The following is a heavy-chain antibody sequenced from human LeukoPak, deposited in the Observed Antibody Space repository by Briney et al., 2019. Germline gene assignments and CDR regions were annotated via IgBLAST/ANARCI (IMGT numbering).Heavy chain of an antibody. J-gene: IGHJ4*02. D-gene: IGHD5-24*01. CDR3: ARGVGRDGYISFDY. CDR1: AYSFTSYW. V-gene: IGHV5-51*01. CDR2: IYPGDSDT. Sequence: GESLKISCKASAYSFTSYWIGWLRQLAGKSLEWLRIIYPGDSDTRYSPSFQGQVTISADKSISTAYLQWSSLKASDAAMYYCARGVGRDGYISFDYWGQGTLVTVSA.